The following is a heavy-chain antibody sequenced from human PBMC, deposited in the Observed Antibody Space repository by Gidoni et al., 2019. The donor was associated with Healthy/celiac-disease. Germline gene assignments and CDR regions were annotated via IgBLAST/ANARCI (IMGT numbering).Heavy chain of an antibody. CDR3: ARRYCSSTSCYMRAWYFDL. V-gene: IGHV4-34*01. J-gene: IGHJ2*01. CDR2: INHSGST. CDR1: GGSFSGYY. Sequence: QVQLQQRGAGLLKPSETLSLTCAVYGGSFSGYYWSWIRQPPGKGLEWIGEINHSGSTNYNPSLKSRVTISVDTSKNQFSLKLSSVTAADTAVYYCARRYCSSTSCYMRAWYFDLWGRGTLVTVSS. D-gene: IGHD2-2*02.